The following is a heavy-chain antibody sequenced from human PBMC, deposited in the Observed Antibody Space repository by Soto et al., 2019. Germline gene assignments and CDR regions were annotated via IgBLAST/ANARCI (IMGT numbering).Heavy chain of an antibody. CDR3: ASRVVGAHGY. CDR2: IFDSGTT. CDR1: GGSITSDYSC. D-gene: IGHD1-26*01. Sequence: SETLSLTCTVSGGSITSDYSCWSWIRQPPGEGLEWIGHIFDSGTTYTNPSLRSQVAISLDTSKNHFSLTLSSVTAADTAVYYCASRVVGAHGYWGQGTLVTVSS. J-gene: IGHJ4*02. V-gene: IGHV4-30-4*01.